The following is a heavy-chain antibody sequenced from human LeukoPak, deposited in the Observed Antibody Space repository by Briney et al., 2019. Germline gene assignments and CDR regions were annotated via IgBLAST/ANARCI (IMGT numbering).Heavy chain of an antibody. D-gene: IGHD2-2*01. V-gene: IGHV1-69*04. J-gene: IGHJ3*02. CDR2: IIPILGIA. CDR1: GGTFSSYA. CDR3: ARASTFIVVVPAANSAYAFDI. Sequence: SVKVSCKASGGTFSSYAISWVRQAPGQGLEWMGRIIPILGIANYAQKFQGRVTITADKSTSTAYMELSSLRSEDTAVYYCARASTFIVVVPAANSAYAFDIWGQGTMVTVSS.